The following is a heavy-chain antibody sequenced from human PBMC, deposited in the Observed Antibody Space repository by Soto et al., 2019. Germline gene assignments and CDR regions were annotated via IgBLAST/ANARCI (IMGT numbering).Heavy chain of an antibody. J-gene: IGHJ6*02. CDR1: GGSISSSRCH. CDR3: ARSFWVGKDRKREYDCISTSCPTYYYYGMDV. CDR2: IKYSGTT. D-gene: IGHD2-2*01. Sequence: PSETLSLTCTVSGGSISSSRCHWGWIRQPPGKGLEWIASIKYSGTTFYNPSLKSRVTLSVDTSKNQFALKLSSVTAADTAVYYCARSFWVGKDRKREYDCISTSCPTYYYYGMDVWGQGTTVTVSS. V-gene: IGHV4-39*06.